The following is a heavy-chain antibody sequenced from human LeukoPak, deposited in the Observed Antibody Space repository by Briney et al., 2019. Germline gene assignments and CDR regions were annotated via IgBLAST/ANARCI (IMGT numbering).Heavy chain of an antibody. Sequence: ASVKVSCKASGYTFTGYYMHWVRQAPGQGLEWMGWINPNSGGTNYAQKFQGRVTTTRDTSISTAYTELSRLRSDDTAVYYCASDEYSSSSSGAWGQGTLVTVSS. CDR1: GYTFTGYY. D-gene: IGHD6-6*01. V-gene: IGHV1-2*02. CDR2: INPNSGGT. CDR3: ASDEYSSSSSGA. J-gene: IGHJ4*02.